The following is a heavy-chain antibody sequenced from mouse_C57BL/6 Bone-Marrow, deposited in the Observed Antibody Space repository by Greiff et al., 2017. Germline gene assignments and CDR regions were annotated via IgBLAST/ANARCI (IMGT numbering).Heavy chain of an antibody. CDR3: ARRRDYGSSYWYFDG. J-gene: IGHJ1*03. D-gene: IGHD1-1*01. Sequence: QVPLPQSGPGLVQPSQSLSITCTVPGFSLTSYGVHWVRQSPGKGLEWLGGRWSGGSTDYNAAFISRLSISKDKSKSQVFFKMNSLQADDTAIYYCARRRDYGSSYWYFDGWGTGTTVTVSS. CDR2: RWSGGST. V-gene: IGHV2-2*01. CDR1: GFSLTSYG.